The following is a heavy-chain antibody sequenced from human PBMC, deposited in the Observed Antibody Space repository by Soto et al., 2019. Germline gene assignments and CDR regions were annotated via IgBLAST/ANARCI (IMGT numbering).Heavy chain of an antibody. J-gene: IGHJ4*02. CDR3: AGAPITMIVVARHLDY. CDR1: GFTFSSYA. V-gene: IGHV3-30-3*01. Sequence: LRLSCAASGFTFSSYAMHWVRQAPGKGLEWVAVISYDGSNKYYADSVKGRFTISRDNSKNTLYLQMNSLRAEDTAVYYCAGAPITMIVVARHLDYWGQGTLVTVSS. D-gene: IGHD3-22*01. CDR2: ISYDGSNK.